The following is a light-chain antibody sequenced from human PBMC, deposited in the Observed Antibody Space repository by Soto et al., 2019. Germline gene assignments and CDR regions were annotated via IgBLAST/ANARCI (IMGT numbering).Light chain of an antibody. J-gene: IGKJ5*01. CDR1: QIVSSS. CDR2: AAS. V-gene: IGKV3-15*01. CDR3: QQNNNWPPIN. Sequence: EIVLTQSPVTLSLSPGEIATLSCSASQIVSSSFLAWYQQKPGQAPRLLIYAASTRATGVPARFSGSGSGTEFTLTISSLQSEDFAVYYCQQNNNWPPINFGQGTRLEIK.